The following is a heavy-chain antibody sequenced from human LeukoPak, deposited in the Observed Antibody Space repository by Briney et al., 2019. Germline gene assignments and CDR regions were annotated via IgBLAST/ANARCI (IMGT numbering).Heavy chain of an antibody. Sequence: ASVKVSCKTSGYTFTGYYMHWVRQAPGQGLEWMGWINPTSGGTNYAQKFQGRVTMTRDTSISTAYMELSRLRSDDTAVYYCARDSGSTLFGHWGQGTLVTVSS. J-gene: IGHJ5*02. CDR2: INPTSGGT. V-gene: IGHV1-2*02. CDR1: GYTFTGYY. CDR3: ARDSGSTLFGH.